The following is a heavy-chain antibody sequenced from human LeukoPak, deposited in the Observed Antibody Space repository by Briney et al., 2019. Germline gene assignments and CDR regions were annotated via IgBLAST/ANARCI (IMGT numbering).Heavy chain of an antibody. CDR2: IYYSGST. Sequence: PSETLSLNCTVSGGSISSGDYYWSWIRQPPGKGLEWIGYIYYSGSTYSNPSLKSRVTISVDTSKNQFSLKLSSVTAADTAVYYCARGESDILDVWGQGTTVTVSS. V-gene: IGHV4-30-4*01. J-gene: IGHJ6*02. D-gene: IGHD2-15*01. CDR1: GGSISSGDYY. CDR3: ARGESDILDV.